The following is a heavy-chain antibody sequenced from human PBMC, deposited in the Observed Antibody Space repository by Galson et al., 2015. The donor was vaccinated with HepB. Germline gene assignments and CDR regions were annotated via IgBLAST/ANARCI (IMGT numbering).Heavy chain of an antibody. CDR2: INAGNGNT. J-gene: IGHJ6*02. Sequence: SVKVSCKASGYTFTSYAMHWVRQAPGQRLEWMGWINAGNGNTKYSQKFQGRVIITRDTSASTAYMELSSLRSEDTAVYYCAILWFGGESTYYYYGMDVWGQGTTVTVSS. CDR3: AILWFGGESTYYYYGMDV. CDR1: GYTFTSYA. D-gene: IGHD3-10*01. V-gene: IGHV1-3*01.